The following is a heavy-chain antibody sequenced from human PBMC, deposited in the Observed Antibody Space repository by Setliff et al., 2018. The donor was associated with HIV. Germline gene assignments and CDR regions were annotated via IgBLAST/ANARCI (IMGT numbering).Heavy chain of an antibody. Sequence: ASVKVSCKASGYTFIDYFLHWVRQAPGQGLEWMGRINPNSGGTNYAQKFQGRVTMTRDTSISTAYMELSRLRSDDTAVYYCARDSLAYYDSSGYYPLDYWGQGTLVTVSS. J-gene: IGHJ4*02. CDR2: INPNSGGT. V-gene: IGHV1-2*06. CDR1: GYTFIDYF. D-gene: IGHD3-22*01. CDR3: ARDSLAYYDSSGYYPLDY.